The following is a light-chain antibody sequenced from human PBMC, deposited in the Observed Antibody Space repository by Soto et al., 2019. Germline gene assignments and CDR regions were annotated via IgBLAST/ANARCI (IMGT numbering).Light chain of an antibody. V-gene: IGKV3-15*01. J-gene: IGKJ1*01. CDR3: QQYNNWPTWT. CDR2: DAS. CDR1: QSIDSN. Sequence: IVLTQSPATLSLSPGERATLSCRASQSIDSNLAWYQQKPGQAPRLLIYDASTRATGIPARFSGSGSGTEFTLSISSLQSEDFAVYYCQQYNNWPTWTFGQGTKVDIK.